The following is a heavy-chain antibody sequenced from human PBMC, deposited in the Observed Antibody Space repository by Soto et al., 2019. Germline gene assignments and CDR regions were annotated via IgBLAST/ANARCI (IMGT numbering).Heavy chain of an antibody. CDR2: IYYSGST. J-gene: IGHJ6*02. Sequence: SETLSLTCTVSGGSISSSSYYWGWIRQPPGKGLEWIGSIYYSGSTYYNPSLKSRVTISVDTSKNQFSLKLSSVTAADTAVYYCARSRRYCSSTSCYVYYYGMDVWGQGTTVTVSS. CDR3: ARSRRYCSSTSCYVYYYGMDV. D-gene: IGHD2-2*01. CDR1: GGSISSSSYY. V-gene: IGHV4-39*01.